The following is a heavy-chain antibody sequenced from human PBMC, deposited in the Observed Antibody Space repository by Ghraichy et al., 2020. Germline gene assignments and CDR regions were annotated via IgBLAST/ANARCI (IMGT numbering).Heavy chain of an antibody. CDR1: GGSFSGYY. CDR2: INHSGST. CDR3: ARRVIRSSTSVYFDY. J-gene: IGHJ4*02. Sequence: SQTLSLTCAVYGGSFSGYYWSWIRQPPGKGLEWIGEINHSGSTNYNPSLKSRVTISVDTSKNQFSLKLSSVTAADTAVYYCARRVIRSSTSVYFDYWGQGTLVTVSS. D-gene: IGHD2-2*01. V-gene: IGHV4-34*01.